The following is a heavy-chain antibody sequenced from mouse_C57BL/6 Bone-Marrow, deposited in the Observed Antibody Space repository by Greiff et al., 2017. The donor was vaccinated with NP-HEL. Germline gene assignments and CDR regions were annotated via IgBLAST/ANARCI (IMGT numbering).Heavy chain of an antibody. J-gene: IGHJ2*01. CDR3: ARCDGYFDY. CDR1: GFSLTSYG. V-gene: IGHV2-2*01. CDR2: IWSGGST. D-gene: IGHD2-3*01. Sequence: VQLVESGPGLVQPSQSLSITCTVSGFSLTSYGVHWVRQSPGKGLEWLGVIWSGGSTDYNAAFISRLSISKDNSKSQVFFKMNRLQADDTAIYYCARCDGYFDYWGQGTTLTVSS.